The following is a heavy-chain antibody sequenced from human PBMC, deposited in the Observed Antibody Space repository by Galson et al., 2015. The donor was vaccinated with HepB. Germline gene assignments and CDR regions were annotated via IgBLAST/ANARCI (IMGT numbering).Heavy chain of an antibody. J-gene: IGHJ4*02. V-gene: IGHV1-2*02. Sequence: SVKVSCKASGYTFTGYYMHWVRQAPGQGLEWMGWINPNSGGTNYAQKFQGRVTMTRDTSISTAYMELSSLRAEDTAVYYCANCVYGGCQSYYFDYWGQGTLVTVSS. CDR1: GYTFTGYY. CDR3: ANCVYGGCQSYYFDY. D-gene: IGHD4-23*01. CDR2: INPNSGGT.